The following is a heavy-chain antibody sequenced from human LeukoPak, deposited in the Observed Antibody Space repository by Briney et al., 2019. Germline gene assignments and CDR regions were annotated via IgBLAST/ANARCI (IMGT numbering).Heavy chain of an antibody. J-gene: IGHJ5*02. CDR2: ISSSSSTI. V-gene: IGHV3-48*04. D-gene: IGHD6-6*01. CDR3: ARARIAASNWFDP. Sequence: GSLRLSCAASGFTFSSYSMNWVRQAPGKGLEWVSYISSSSSTIYYADSVKGRFTISRDNAKNSLYLQMNSLRAEDTAVYYCARARIAASNWFDPWGQGTLVTVSS. CDR1: GFTFSSYS.